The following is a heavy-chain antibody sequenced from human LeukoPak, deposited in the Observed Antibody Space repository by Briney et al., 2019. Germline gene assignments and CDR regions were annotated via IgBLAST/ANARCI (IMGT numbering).Heavy chain of an antibody. CDR2: IKEDGSEK. CDR1: GFTFSSYW. D-gene: IGHD2-2*01. J-gene: IGHJ4*02. CDR3: AREGKFTSFIVVVPTGIDY. V-gene: IGHV3-7*01. Sequence: GGSLRLSCAASGFTFSSYWMSWVRQAPGKGLEWVANIKEDGSEKYYVDSVKGRFTISRDNAKNSLYLQMNSLRAEDTAVYYCAREGKFTSFIVVVPTGIDYWGQGTLVTVSS.